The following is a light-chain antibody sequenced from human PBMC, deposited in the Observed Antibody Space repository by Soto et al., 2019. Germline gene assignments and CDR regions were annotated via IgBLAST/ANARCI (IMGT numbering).Light chain of an antibody. CDR1: QGIGTD. J-gene: IGKJ1*01. V-gene: IGKV1-17*01. CDR3: LQHYTYPRT. Sequence: DIQMTQSPSSLSASVGDRVTITCRASQGIGTDLGWYRQNPGRAPERLIYSTSSLQSGVPSRFSGSGPGTEFSLANTSLQPEDFATYYCLQHYTYPRTFGQGTKVEIK. CDR2: STS.